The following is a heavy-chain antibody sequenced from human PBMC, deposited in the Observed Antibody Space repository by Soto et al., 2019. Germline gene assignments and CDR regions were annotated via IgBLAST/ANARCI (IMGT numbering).Heavy chain of an antibody. J-gene: IGHJ4*02. CDR1: GFTFSNYG. Sequence: QLQLVESGGGVVQPGRSLRLSCEASGFTFSNYGMHWVRQAPGKGLELVALISYDGTNKYHADSVKGRFTISRDNSKNTLYLQMNSLIAEDKAVYYCAKGEGYAAEVVYWVQGVLVTVSS. V-gene: IGHV3-30*18. CDR3: AKGEGYAAEVVY. D-gene: IGHD2-15*01. CDR2: ISYDGTNK.